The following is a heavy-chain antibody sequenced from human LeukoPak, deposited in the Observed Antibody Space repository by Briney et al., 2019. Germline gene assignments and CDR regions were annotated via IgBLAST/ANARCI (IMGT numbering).Heavy chain of an antibody. CDR2: IDPKSGGT. CDR3: AREEAAYYFDY. CDR1: GYTFTDYY. Sequence: GASVTVSCTASGYTFTDYYMQWVRQAPGQGLEWMGWIDPKSGGTNYAQQFQGRVTMTRDTSISTAYMELSRLRSDDTAIYYCAREEAAYYFDYWGQGTLVTVSS. D-gene: IGHD2-15*01. J-gene: IGHJ4*02. V-gene: IGHV1-2*02.